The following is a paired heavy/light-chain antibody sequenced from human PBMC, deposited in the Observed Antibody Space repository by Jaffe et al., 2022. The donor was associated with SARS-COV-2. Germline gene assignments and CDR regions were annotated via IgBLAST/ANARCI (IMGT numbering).Light chain of an antibody. CDR1: SGSVSTSYF. CDR2: NTN. Sequence: QTVVIQEPSFSVSPGGTVTLTCGLSSGSVSTSYFPSWYQQTPGQAPRTLIYNTNTRSSGVPDRFSGSILGNKAALTITGAQAEDESDYYCVLYMGSDIWVFGGGTKLTVL. J-gene: IGLJ3*02. CDR3: VLYMGSDIWV. V-gene: IGLV8-61*01.
Heavy chain of an antibody. CDR3: ARRDTNSAMDV. CDR1: GFIFSNYG. D-gene: IGHD5-18*01. J-gene: IGHJ6*02. CDR2: IRFDGDNK. V-gene: IGHV3-33*01. Sequence: QVQLVESGGGVVQPGRSLRLSCAASGFIFSNYGMHWVRQAPGKGLEWVALIRFDGDNKFYADSVKGRFTVSRDNSKNTLYLQMNSLRAEDTAVYYCARRDTNSAMDVWGQGTTVTFSS.